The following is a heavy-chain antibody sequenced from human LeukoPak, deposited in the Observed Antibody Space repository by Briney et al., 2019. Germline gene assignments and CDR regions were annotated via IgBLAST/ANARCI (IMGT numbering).Heavy chain of an antibody. D-gene: IGHD6-19*01. CDR1: GFTFSSYG. CDR2: ISYDGSNK. CDR3: ANIRQWLPPGYFDY. V-gene: IGHV3-30*18. J-gene: IGHJ4*02. Sequence: PGRSLRLSCAASGFTFSSYGMHWVRQAPGKGLEWVAVISYDGSNKYYADSVKGRFTISRDNSKNTLYLQMNSLRAEDTAVYYCANIRQWLPPGYFDYWGQGTLVTVSS.